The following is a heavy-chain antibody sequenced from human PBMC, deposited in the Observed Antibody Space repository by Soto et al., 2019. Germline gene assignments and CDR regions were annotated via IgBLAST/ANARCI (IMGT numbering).Heavy chain of an antibody. J-gene: IGHJ4*02. CDR3: ARSVAPTDFDY. CDR1: GGSISSGDYY. Sequence: SENLSLTCTVSGGSISSGDYYWSWIRQPPGKGLEWIGYIYYSGSTYYNPSLKSRVTISVDTSKNQFSLKLSSVTAADTAVYYCARSVAPTDFDYWGQGTLVTVSS. V-gene: IGHV4-30-4*01. D-gene: IGHD1-26*01. CDR2: IYYSGST.